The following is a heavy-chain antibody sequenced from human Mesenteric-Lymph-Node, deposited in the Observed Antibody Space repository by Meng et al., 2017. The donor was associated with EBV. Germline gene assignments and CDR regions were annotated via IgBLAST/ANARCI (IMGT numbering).Heavy chain of an antibody. J-gene: IGHJ4*02. V-gene: IGHV4-34*01. CDR2: INHSGTT. CDR3: ARLGNGH. Sequence: QRQVQQLGPGMLQPSATLSLTCAVYGESFSGYYWSWIRQPPGKGLEWIGEINHSGTTNYNPSLESRVTISVDTSKNQLSLKLTSLTAADTAVYYCARLGNGHWGQGTLVTVSS. CDR1: GESFSGYY.